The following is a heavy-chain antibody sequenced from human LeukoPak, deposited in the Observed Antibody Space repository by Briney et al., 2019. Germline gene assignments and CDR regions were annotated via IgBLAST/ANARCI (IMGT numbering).Heavy chain of an antibody. D-gene: IGHD3-22*01. V-gene: IGHV1-2*02. Sequence: ASVKVSCKASGYTFTGYYMHWVRQAPGQGLEWMGWINPNSGGTNYAQKFQGRVTMTTDTSSSTAYMELRSLRSDDTAVYYFARPYESSGYYLGYWGQGTLVTVSS. CDR3: ARPYESSGYYLGY. CDR1: GYTFTGYY. J-gene: IGHJ4*02. CDR2: INPNSGGT.